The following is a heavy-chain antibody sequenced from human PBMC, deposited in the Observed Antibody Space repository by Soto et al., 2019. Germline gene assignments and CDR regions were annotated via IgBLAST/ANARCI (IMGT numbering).Heavy chain of an antibody. Sequence: PSETLSLTCIVSGGSISSYYWSWIRQPPGKGLEWIGYIYHSGSTNYNPSLKSRVTISVDMSKNQFSLKLRSVTAADTAVYYCARTAMVMGISDYWGQGILVTVSS. CDR1: GGSISSYY. J-gene: IGHJ4*02. V-gene: IGHV4-4*09. D-gene: IGHD5-18*01. CDR3: ARTAMVMGISDY. CDR2: IYHSGST.